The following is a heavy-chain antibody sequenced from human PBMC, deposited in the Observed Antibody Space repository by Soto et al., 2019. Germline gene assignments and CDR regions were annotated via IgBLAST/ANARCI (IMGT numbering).Heavy chain of an antibody. J-gene: IGHJ5*02. D-gene: IGHD2-2*01. Sequence: ASVKVSCKASGYTFSNYAMHWVRQAPGQRLEWMGWINAGNGNTKYSQKFQGRVTITRDTSATTAYMELSSLISEDTAVYYCVRVSAVPAAKTNNWFDPWGQGTLVTVSS. CDR3: VRVSAVPAAKTNNWFDP. CDR1: GYTFSNYA. CDR2: INAGNGNT. V-gene: IGHV1-3*01.